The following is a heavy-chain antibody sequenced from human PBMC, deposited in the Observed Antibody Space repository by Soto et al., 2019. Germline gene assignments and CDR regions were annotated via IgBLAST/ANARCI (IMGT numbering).Heavy chain of an antibody. J-gene: IGHJ4*02. CDR3: ARKDRFGADFDY. V-gene: IGHV4-31*03. CDR2: IYNSGST. Sequence: QVQLQESGPGLVKPSQTLSLTCIVSGDSISSGNDYWSWIRQHPGKGLEWIGYIYNSGSTYYNPSLKSRVTISVDTSKNQFSLKLSSVTAADTAVYYCARKDRFGADFDYWGQGTLVTVSS. D-gene: IGHD3-10*01. CDR1: GDSISSGNDY.